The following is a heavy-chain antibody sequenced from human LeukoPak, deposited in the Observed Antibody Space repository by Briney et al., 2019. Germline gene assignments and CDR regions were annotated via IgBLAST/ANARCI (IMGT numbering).Heavy chain of an antibody. J-gene: IGHJ4*02. V-gene: IGHV3-66*01. CDR1: GFSVRTNY. Sequence: PGGSLRLSCAASGFSVRTNYMSWVRQAPGKGLEWVSVIYSGGTIRYADSVKGRFTISRDNAKNALYLQMNSLRAEDTAVYYCARRGSGDHFDYWGQGTLVTVSS. CDR3: ARRGSGDHFDY. CDR2: IYSGGTI. D-gene: IGHD4-17*01.